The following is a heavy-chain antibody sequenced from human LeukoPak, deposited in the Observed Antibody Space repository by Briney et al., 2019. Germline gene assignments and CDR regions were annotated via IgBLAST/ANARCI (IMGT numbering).Heavy chain of an antibody. Sequence: GGSLRLSCVASGFNFNSYGLNWVGQAEGNGVEWVGQSTKRPKSYNTDYAASVKGRFTISRDNSKNSLYLQMNSLKAEDTAVYYCARGFHYEFWSGSYYFDYWGQGTLVTVSS. D-gene: IGHD3-3*01. CDR1: GFNFNSYG. V-gene: IGHV3-72*01. CDR3: ARGFHYEFWSGSYYFDY. CDR2: STKRPKSYNT. J-gene: IGHJ4*02.